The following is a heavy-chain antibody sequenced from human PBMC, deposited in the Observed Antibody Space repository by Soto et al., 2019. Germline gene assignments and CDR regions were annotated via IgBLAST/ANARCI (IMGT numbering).Heavy chain of an antibody. V-gene: IGHV1-69*13. CDR2: IIPIFGTA. Sequence: SVKVSCKASGGTFSSYAISWVRQAPGQGLEWMGGIIPIFGTANYAQKFQGGVTITADESTSTAYMELSSLRSEDTAVYYCARAGLDYYDSSGYSFDYWGQGTLVTVSS. D-gene: IGHD3-22*01. CDR3: ARAGLDYYDSSGYSFDY. J-gene: IGHJ4*02. CDR1: GGTFSSYA.